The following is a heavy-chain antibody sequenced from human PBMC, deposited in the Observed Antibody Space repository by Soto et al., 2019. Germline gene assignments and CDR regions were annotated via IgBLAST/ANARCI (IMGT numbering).Heavy chain of an antibody. CDR1: GFTFDDYA. V-gene: IGHV3-9*01. CDR3: AKGYYDILTGYDD. D-gene: IGHD3-9*01. Sequence: PGGSLRLSCAASGFTFDDYAMHWVRQAPGKGLEWVSGISWNSGSIGYADSVKGRFTISRDNAKNSLYLQMNSLRAEDTALYYCAKGYYDILTGYDDWGQGTLVTVSS. CDR2: ISWNSGSI. J-gene: IGHJ4*02.